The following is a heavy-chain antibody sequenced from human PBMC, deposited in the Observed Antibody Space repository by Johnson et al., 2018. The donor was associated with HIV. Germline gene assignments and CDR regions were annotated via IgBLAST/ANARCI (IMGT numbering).Heavy chain of an antibody. D-gene: IGHD3-10*01. Sequence: VQLVESGGGLVQPGGSLRLSCAASGFIFSSYDMHWVRQATGKGLEWVSTIGTAGDTYYPGSVKGRFTISRENAKNSLYLQMNSLKAGDTAVYYCARGSDYYGSIDAFDIWGQGTLVTVSS. V-gene: IGHV3-13*01. J-gene: IGHJ3*02. CDR3: ARGSDYYGSIDAFDI. CDR1: GFIFSSYD. CDR2: IGTAGDT.